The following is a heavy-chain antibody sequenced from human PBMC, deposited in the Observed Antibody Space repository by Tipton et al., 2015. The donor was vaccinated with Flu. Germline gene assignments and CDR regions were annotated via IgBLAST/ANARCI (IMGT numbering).Heavy chain of an antibody. Sequence: TLSLTCAVYGGSFSGYYWSWIRQPPGKGLEWIGEITHSGSANYSPSLKSRVTTSIDTSKNQFSLKLTSVTAADTAVYYCARGSPTEYHFDSWGQGTLVTVSS. D-gene: IGHD2/OR15-2a*01. J-gene: IGHJ4*02. CDR3: ARGSPTEYHFDS. CDR1: GGSFSGYY. V-gene: IGHV4-34*01. CDR2: ITHSGSA.